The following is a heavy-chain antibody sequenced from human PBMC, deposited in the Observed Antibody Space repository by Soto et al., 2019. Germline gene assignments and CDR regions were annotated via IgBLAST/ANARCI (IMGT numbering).Heavy chain of an antibody. V-gene: IGHV3-53*01. CDR2: IYSGGST. D-gene: IGHD3-16*01. Sequence: PGGSLRLSCAASGFTVSSNYMSWVRQAPGKGLEWVSVIYSGGSTYYADSVKGRFTISRDNSKNTMYLQMNSLRAEDTAVYYCVGWGVGEDGYNYYYYYGMDVWGQGTTVTVSS. J-gene: IGHJ6*02. CDR3: VGWGVGEDGYNYYYYYGMDV. CDR1: GFTVSSNY.